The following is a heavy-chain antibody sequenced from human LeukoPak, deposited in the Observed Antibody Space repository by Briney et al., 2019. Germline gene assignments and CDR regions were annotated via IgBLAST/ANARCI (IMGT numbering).Heavy chain of an antibody. V-gene: IGHV3-30*02. D-gene: IGHD3-10*01. CDR1: GSTFSSHA. CDR2: KYYDGSDK. Sequence: PVGCLRLSCAASGSTFSSHAMHWVRQASGKGPECVAFKYYDGSDKIYVDSAKGRFAISREDSKTTLYLQMNSLRTDDTAVYYCAQWAGVRGFITPFDYWGQGTLVTVSS. CDR3: AQWAGVRGFITPFDY. J-gene: IGHJ4*02.